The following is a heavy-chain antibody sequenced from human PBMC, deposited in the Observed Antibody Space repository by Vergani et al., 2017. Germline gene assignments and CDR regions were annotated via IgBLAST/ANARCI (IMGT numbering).Heavy chain of an antibody. V-gene: IGHV3-9*01. CDR3: ARGGGRGVVARNWFDP. J-gene: IGHJ5*02. Sequence: EVQLVESGGGLVQPGRSLRLSCAASGFTFDDYAMHWVRQAPGKGLEWVSGISWNSGSIGYADSVKGRFTISRDNAKNSLYLQMNSLGDEDTAVYYCARGGGRGVVARNWFDPWGQGTLVTVSS. CDR2: ISWNSGSI. CDR1: GFTFDDYA. D-gene: IGHD2-15*01.